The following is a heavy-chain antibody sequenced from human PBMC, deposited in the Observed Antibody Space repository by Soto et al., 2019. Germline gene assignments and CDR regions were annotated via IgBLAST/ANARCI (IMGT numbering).Heavy chain of an antibody. D-gene: IGHD3-3*01. J-gene: IGHJ4*02. Sequence: QITLNESGPTQVKPRQTLTLTCTFSGFSLTTSGVGVGWILQSPGKAPEWLALIYWDYDKRYSPSLKRRLTITKDTPKNQVVLTMADLDPADTATYYCAHRVLRTVFGLVTTTAIYFDFWGQGTPVAVSS. CDR2: IYWDYDK. CDR1: GFSLTTSGVG. V-gene: IGHV2-5*02. CDR3: AHRVLRTVFGLVTTTAIYFDF.